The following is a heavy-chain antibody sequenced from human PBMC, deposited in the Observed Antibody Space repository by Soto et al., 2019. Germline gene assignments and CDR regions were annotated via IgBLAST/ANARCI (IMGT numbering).Heavy chain of an antibody. CDR3: ARDKAGPTLNYYFGMDV. CDR1: GGSISSYF. V-gene: IGHV4-59*01. Sequence: SETLSLTCTVSGGSISSYFWSWIRQPPGKGLEWIGYIYYSGSTNYNPSLKSRVTMSVDTSKNQFSLKLSSVTSADTAVYFCARDKAGPTLNYYFGMDVWGQGTTVTVSS. D-gene: IGHD1-7*01. J-gene: IGHJ6*02. CDR2: IYYSGST.